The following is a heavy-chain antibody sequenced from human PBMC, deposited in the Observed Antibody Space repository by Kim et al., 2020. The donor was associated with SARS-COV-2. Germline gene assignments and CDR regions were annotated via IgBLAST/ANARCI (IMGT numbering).Heavy chain of an antibody. Sequence: YAESVKGRVTISRDNAKNSLYRQMKSPRGEDTAVDYCARGMPAQPASFDYWGQGTLVTVSS. D-gene: IGHD2-2*01. CDR3: ARGMPAQPASFDY. J-gene: IGHJ4*02. V-gene: IGHV3-7*04.